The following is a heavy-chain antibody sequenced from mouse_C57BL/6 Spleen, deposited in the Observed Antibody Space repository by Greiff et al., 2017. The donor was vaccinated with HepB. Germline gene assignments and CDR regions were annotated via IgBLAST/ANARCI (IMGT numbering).Heavy chain of an antibody. V-gene: IGHV1-69*01. CDR2: IDPSDSYT. D-gene: IGHD1-1*01. CDR3: ARGFITTVVATGYFDV. J-gene: IGHJ1*03. Sequence: QVQLQQSGAELVMPGASVKLSCKASGYTFTSYWMHWVKQRPGQGLEWIGEIDPSDSYTNYNQKFKGKSTLTVDKSSSTAYMQLSSLTSEDSAVYYCARGFITTVVATGYFDVWGTGTTVTVSS. CDR1: GYTFTSYW.